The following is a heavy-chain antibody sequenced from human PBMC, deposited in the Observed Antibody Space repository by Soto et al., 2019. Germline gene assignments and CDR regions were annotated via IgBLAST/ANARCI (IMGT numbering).Heavy chain of an antibody. D-gene: IGHD3-16*01. CDR1: GGTFGSQG. CDR2: FIAMLGTP. CDR3: ARGALAKFDY. V-gene: IGHV1-69*13. Sequence: VASVKVSCKASGGTFGSQGIAWVRQAPGQGLEWMGGFIAMLGTPTYAKKVQGRATISADESLTSSYLELRSLRSEDTGVYFCARGALAKFDYWGQGTVVTVSS. J-gene: IGHJ4*02.